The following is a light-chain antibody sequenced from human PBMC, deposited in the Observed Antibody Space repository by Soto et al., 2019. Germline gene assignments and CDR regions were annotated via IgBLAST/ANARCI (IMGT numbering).Light chain of an antibody. Sequence: EIVMTQSPATLSVSPGERATLSCRASQSVSSKLAWFQQKPGQAPSLLIYGASTRATGIPARFSGSGSGTEFTLIISSLQSEDSAVYYCQQYNSWLWTFGQGTKVDIK. J-gene: IGKJ1*01. CDR2: GAS. CDR1: QSVSSK. V-gene: IGKV3-15*01. CDR3: QQYNSWLWT.